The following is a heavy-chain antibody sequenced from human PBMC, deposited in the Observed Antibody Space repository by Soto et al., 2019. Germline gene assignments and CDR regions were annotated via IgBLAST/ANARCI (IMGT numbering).Heavy chain of an antibody. Sequence: GGSLRLSCAASGFTFSSYAMSWVRQAPGKGLEWVSAISGSGGSTYYADSVKGRFTISRDNSKNTLYLQMNSLRAEDTAVYYCAKIAQYCSSTSCPPLPVDYWGQGTLVTVSS. CDR3: AKIAQYCSSTSCPPLPVDY. CDR2: ISGSGGST. V-gene: IGHV3-23*01. D-gene: IGHD2-2*01. J-gene: IGHJ4*02. CDR1: GFTFSSYA.